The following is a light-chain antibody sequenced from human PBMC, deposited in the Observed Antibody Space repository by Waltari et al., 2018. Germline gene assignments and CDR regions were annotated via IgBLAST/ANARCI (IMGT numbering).Light chain of an antibody. J-gene: IGKJ4*01. V-gene: IGKV3-15*01. Sequence: EIVMTQSPATLSVSPGDRATLSCRASQSLSGNLAWYQQKPGQAPRLLIYDASTRATGIPARFSGSGSGTEFTLTISNLQPEDFATYYCQQLKSYPITFGGGTKVEIK. CDR1: QSLSGN. CDR2: DAS. CDR3: QQLKSYPIT.